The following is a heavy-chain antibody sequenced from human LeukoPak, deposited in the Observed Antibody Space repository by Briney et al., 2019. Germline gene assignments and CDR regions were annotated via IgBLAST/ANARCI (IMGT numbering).Heavy chain of an antibody. CDR3: ANTGIAARTYFDY. J-gene: IGHJ4*02. D-gene: IGHD6-6*01. Sequence: PGGSLRLSCAASGFTFSSYSMNWVRQAPGKGLEWVSSISGSSSYIYYADSVKGRSTVSRDNAKNSLYLQMNSLRAEDTAVYYCANTGIAARTYFDYWGQGTLVTVSS. CDR2: ISGSSSYI. V-gene: IGHV3-21*01. CDR1: GFTFSSYS.